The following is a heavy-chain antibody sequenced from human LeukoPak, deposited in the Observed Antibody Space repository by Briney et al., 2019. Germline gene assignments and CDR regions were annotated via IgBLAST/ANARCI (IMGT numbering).Heavy chain of an antibody. CDR3: AREEDCGSTSCYYYYYYGMDV. CDR2: ISSSSSYI. V-gene: IGHV3-21*01. J-gene: IGHJ6*02. D-gene: IGHD2-2*01. CDR1: GFTFSSYS. Sequence: GGSLRLSCAASGFTFSSYSMNWVRQAPGKGLEWVSSISSSSSYIYYAGSVKGRFTISRDNAKNSLYLQMNSLRAEDTAVYYCAREEDCGSTSCYYYYYYGMDVWGQGTTVTVSS.